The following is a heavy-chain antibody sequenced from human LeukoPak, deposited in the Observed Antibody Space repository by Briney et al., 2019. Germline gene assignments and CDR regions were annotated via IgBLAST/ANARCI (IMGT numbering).Heavy chain of an antibody. CDR1: GYTFTGYY. D-gene: IGHD1-1*01. Sequence: ASVKVSCKASGYTFTGYYMHWVRQAPGQGLEWMGWINPNSGGTNYAQKFQGRVTMTRDTSISTAYMELSRLRSGDTAVYYCARAQLERNYYYYYYYMDVWGKGTTVTVSS. V-gene: IGHV1-2*02. CDR2: INPNSGGT. CDR3: ARAQLERNYYYYYYYMDV. J-gene: IGHJ6*03.